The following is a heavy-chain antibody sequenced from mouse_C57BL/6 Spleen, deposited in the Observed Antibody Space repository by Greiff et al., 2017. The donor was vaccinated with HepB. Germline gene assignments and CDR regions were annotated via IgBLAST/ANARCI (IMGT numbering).Heavy chain of an antibody. J-gene: IGHJ4*01. CDR2: IYWDDDK. CDR1: GFSLSTSGMG. D-gene: IGHD2-4*01. CDR3: ARREDYDYGGAMDY. V-gene: IGHV8-12*01. Sequence: QVTLKVSGPGILQSSQTLSLTCSFSGFSLSTSGMGVSWIRQPSGKGLEWLAHIYWDDDKRSKPSLKSRLTISKDTSSNQVFLKITSVDTADTATYYCARREDYDYGGAMDYWGKGTSVTVSS.